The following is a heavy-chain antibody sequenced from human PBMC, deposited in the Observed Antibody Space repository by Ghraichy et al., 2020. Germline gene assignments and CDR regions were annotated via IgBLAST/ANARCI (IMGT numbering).Heavy chain of an antibody. V-gene: IGHV2-5*02. CDR1: GFSLSTTGVS. Sequence: GPTLVKPTQTLTLTCTVSGFSLSTTGVSVHWIRQPPGKALEWLALIYWDNNKRYSPSLKSRLTITKDTSKNQVVLTLTNIDPVDTATYYCAHRGLFCSGGTCFDPWGQGTLVTVSS. CDR2: IYWDNNK. CDR3: AHRGLFCSGGTCFDP. D-gene: IGHD2-15*01. J-gene: IGHJ5*02.